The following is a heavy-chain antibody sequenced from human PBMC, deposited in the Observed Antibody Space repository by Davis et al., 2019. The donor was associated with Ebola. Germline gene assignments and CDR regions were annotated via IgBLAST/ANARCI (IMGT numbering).Heavy chain of an antibody. Sequence: GGSLRLSCEVSGFAFSKFWMTWVRQAPGKGLEWVSSINGNGDKSYYADTVKGRFTISRDNSKHTVFLQMNSLTAEDTALYYCAKDPYGGASRPYSYFYMDVWGTGTTVTVSS. CDR2: INGNGDKS. J-gene: IGHJ6*03. CDR1: GFAFSKFW. D-gene: IGHD4-17*01. V-gene: IGHV3-23*01. CDR3: AKDPYGGASRPYSYFYMDV.